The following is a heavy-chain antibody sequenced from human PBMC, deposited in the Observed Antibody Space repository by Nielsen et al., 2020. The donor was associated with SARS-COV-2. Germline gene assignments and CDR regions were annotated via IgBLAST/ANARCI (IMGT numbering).Heavy chain of an antibody. CDR2: IVVGSGYT. CDR1: GFTFSSSA. Sequence: SVKVSCKASGFTFSSSAMQWVRQARGQRLEWIGWIVVGSGYTNYAQKFQERVTITRDMSTSTAYMELSNLRFDDTAIHYCAAESRWSGMDVWGQGTTVTVSS. D-gene: IGHD2-15*01. J-gene: IGHJ6*02. CDR3: AAESRWSGMDV. V-gene: IGHV1-58*02.